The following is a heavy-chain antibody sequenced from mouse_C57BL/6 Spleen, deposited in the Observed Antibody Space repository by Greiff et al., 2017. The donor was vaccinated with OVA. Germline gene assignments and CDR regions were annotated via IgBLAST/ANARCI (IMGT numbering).Heavy chain of an antibody. D-gene: IGHD1-1*01. Sequence: VQLQQPGAELVKPGASVKMSCKASGYTFTSYWITWVKQRPGQGLEWIGDIYPGSGSTNYNEKFKSKATLTVDTSSSTAYMQLSSLTSEDSAVYYCALITTVGYYAMDYWGQGTSVTVSS. CDR2: IYPGSGST. CDR1: GYTFTSYW. CDR3: ALITTVGYYAMDY. V-gene: IGHV1-55*01. J-gene: IGHJ4*01.